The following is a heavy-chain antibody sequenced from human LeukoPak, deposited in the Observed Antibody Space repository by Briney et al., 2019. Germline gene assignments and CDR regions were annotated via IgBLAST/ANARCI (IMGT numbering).Heavy chain of an antibody. D-gene: IGHD3-10*01. V-gene: IGHV4-4*07. Sequence: SETPSLICTVAGGYISSDYWSWIRRPVRKGLVEIVRIYTSGSTKFNPSLKSRVTMSVDTSKKQFSMKLSSVTAADTAVYYCARGVQGGRHGFDYWGQGTLVTVSS. CDR1: GGYISSDY. CDR3: ARGVQGGRHGFDY. CDR2: IYTSGST. J-gene: IGHJ4*02.